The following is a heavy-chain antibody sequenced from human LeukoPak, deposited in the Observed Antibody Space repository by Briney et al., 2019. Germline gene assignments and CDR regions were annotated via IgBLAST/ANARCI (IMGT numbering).Heavy chain of an antibody. Sequence: QSGGSLRLSCTASGFTFGNYPMSWFRQAPGKGLEWIGFIRSKAYGATTEYAASVKGRFIISRDDSKSLAYLQLNSLETEDSAIYYCSRASYYDNSGYPNDYWGQGTLVTVSS. J-gene: IGHJ4*02. CDR1: GFTFGNYP. CDR2: IRSKAYGATT. D-gene: IGHD3-22*01. V-gene: IGHV3-49*03. CDR3: SRASYYDNSGYPNDY.